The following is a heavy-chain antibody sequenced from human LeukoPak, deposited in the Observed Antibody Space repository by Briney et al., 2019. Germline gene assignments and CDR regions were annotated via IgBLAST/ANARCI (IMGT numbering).Heavy chain of an antibody. CDR1: GFTFSSYS. CDR3: ARDRGGSYSAIDY. J-gene: IGHJ4*02. Sequence: GGSLRLSCAASGFTFSSYSMNWVRQAPGKGLEWVSFISSSSSTIYYADSVKGRFTISRDNAKNSLYLQMNCLRAEGTAVYYCARDRGGSYSAIDYWGQGTLVTVSS. CDR2: ISSSSSTI. V-gene: IGHV3-48*04. D-gene: IGHD1-26*01.